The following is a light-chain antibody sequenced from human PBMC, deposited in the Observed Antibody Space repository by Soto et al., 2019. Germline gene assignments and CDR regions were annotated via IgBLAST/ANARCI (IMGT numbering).Light chain of an antibody. J-gene: IGLJ1*01. CDR1: SSNIGAGYD. Sequence: QAVVTQPPSVSGAPGQRVTISCTGSSSNIGAGYDVHLYQQRPGTAPKLLIFGNINRPSGVPDGFSGSKSGTSASLAITGLQAEDEGDYYCQSYDSTLSARYVFGTGTKVTVL. V-gene: IGLV1-40*01. CDR2: GNI. CDR3: QSYDSTLSARYV.